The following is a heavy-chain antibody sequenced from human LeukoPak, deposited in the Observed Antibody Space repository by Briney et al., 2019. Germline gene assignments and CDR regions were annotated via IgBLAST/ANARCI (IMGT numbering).Heavy chain of an antibody. D-gene: IGHD1-1*01. CDR3: ARDSYWNTAPFDY. CDR2: INPNSGGT. CDR1: GYTFTGYY. Sequence: GASVKVSCKASGYTFTGYYMHWVRQAPGQGLEWMGWINPNSGGTNYAQKFQGRVTMTRDTSISTAYMELSRLRSDDTAVYYCARDSYWNTAPFDYWGQGTLVTVSS. V-gene: IGHV1-2*02. J-gene: IGHJ4*02.